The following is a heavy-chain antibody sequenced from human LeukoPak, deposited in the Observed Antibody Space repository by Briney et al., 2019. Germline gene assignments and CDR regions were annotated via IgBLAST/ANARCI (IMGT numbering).Heavy chain of an antibody. CDR2: IGPTGSDR. D-gene: IGHD1-14*01. CDR1: GLTFSTSG. V-gene: IGHV3-21*06. J-gene: IGHJ4*02. CDR3: ATETNGRHYDY. Sequence: GGSLRLSCTASGLTFSTSGFNWVRQAPGKWLEWVASIGPTGSDRYHADSIKGRFTISRDNANNFLYLQMNSLRAEDTAVYYCATETNGRHYDYWGQGTLLTVSS.